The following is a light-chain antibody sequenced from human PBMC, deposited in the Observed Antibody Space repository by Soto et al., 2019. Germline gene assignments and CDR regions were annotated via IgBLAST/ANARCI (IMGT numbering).Light chain of an antibody. J-gene: IGKJ1*01. CDR3: HQRQIWPRT. CDR1: QYINTR. V-gene: IGKV3-11*01. CDR2: QTS. Sequence: EIVLTQSPATLSSFPGDRVTLSCRASQYINTRLAWYQHRPGQAPRLLIYQTSLRAAGIPARFSASGSGTDFNLTISDVQPEDFALYYCHQRQIWPRTFGQGT.